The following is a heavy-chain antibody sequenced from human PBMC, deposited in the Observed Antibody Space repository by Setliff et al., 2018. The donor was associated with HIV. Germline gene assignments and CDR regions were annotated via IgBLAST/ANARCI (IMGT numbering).Heavy chain of an antibody. D-gene: IGHD1-26*01. CDR2: ISSRSITI. J-gene: IGHJ3*02. CDR3: ARDILGATADAFDI. V-gene: IGHV3-11*04. Sequence: GGSLRLSCAASGFTLSDYYMSWIRQAPGKGLEWVSSISSRSITIYYADSVKGRFTISRDNAKNSLYLQMNTLRAEDTAVYYCARDILGATADAFDIWGQGTMVTVSS. CDR1: GFTLSDYY.